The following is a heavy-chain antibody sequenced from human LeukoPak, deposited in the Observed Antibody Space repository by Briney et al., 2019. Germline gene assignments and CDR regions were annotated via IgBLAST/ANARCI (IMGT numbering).Heavy chain of an antibody. Sequence: GGSLRLSCAASGFTLRSYVMNWVRQTPGKGLEWVSSISGSGDSTFYADSVKGRFSISRDNSKNSLYLQMNSLRAEDTAVYYCARGSGQLDYWGQGTLVTVSS. D-gene: IGHD6-13*01. CDR3: ARGSGQLDY. CDR2: ISGSGDST. CDR1: GFTLRSYV. J-gene: IGHJ4*02. V-gene: IGHV3-23*01.